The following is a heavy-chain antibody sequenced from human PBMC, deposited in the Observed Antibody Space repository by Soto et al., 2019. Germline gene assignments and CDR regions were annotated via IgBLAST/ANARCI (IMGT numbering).Heavy chain of an antibody. CDR2: IYYSGST. CDR3: ARDGGCSGGSCYLYYYGMDV. CDR1: GGSISSYY. J-gene: IGHJ6*02. Sequence: TLSLTCTVSGGSISSYYWSWIRQPPGKGLEWIGYIYYSGSTNYNPSLKSRVTISVDTSKNQFSLKLSSVTAADTAVYYCARDGGCSGGSCYLYYYGMDVWGQGTTVTVSS. V-gene: IGHV4-59*01. D-gene: IGHD2-15*01.